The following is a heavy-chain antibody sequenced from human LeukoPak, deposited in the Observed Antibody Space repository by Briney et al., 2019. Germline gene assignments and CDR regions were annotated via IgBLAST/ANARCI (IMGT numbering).Heavy chain of an antibody. Sequence: SETLSLTCTVSGGSISSYYWSWIRQPPGKGLEWIGYIYYSGSTNYNPSLKGRVTISVDTSKNQFSLKLSSVTAADTAVYYCARAANYYDSSGYQIVGAFDIWGQGTMVTVSS. V-gene: IGHV4-59*01. CDR3: ARAANYYDSSGYQIVGAFDI. CDR2: IYYSGST. D-gene: IGHD3-22*01. J-gene: IGHJ3*02. CDR1: GGSISSYY.